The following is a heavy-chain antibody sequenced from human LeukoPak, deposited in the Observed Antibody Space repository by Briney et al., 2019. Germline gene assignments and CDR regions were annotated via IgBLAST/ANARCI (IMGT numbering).Heavy chain of an antibody. D-gene: IGHD4-23*01. CDR1: GGSISSGGYS. J-gene: IGHJ5*02. V-gene: IGHV4-31*11. CDR2: IYYSGST. CDR3: ARDIGDYGGNWFDP. Sequence: PSQTLSLTCAVSGGSISSGGYSWSWIRQPPGKGLEWIGYIYYSGSTYYNPSLKSRVTISVDTSKNQFSLKLSSVTAADTAVYYCARDIGDYGGNWFDPWGQGTLVTVSS.